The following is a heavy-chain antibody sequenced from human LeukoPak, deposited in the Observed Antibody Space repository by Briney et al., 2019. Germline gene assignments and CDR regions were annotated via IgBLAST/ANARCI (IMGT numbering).Heavy chain of an antibody. Sequence: SETLSLTCAVYGGSFSGYYWSWIRQPPRKGLEWIGEINHSGSTNYNPSLKSRVTISVDTSKNQFSLKLSSVTAADTAVYYCARARRNGSSWYLPYYYYYMDVWGKGTTVTVSS. V-gene: IGHV4-34*01. CDR1: GGSFSGYY. CDR2: INHSGST. CDR3: ARARRNGSSWYLPYYYYYMDV. D-gene: IGHD6-13*01. J-gene: IGHJ6*03.